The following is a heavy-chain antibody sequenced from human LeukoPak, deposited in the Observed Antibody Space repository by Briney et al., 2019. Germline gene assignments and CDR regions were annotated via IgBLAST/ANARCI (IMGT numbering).Heavy chain of an antibody. CDR2: ISAYNGNT. CDR3: ARQVDTSMALPDY. Sequence: GASVKVSCKASGYTFSSYGISWVRQAPGQGLEWMGWISAYNGNTNYAQKHRGRVTMTTDTSTSTAYMEVRSLRFDDTAIYYCARQVDTSMALPDYWGQGTLVTVSS. V-gene: IGHV1-18*01. D-gene: IGHD5-18*01. CDR1: GYTFSSYG. J-gene: IGHJ4*02.